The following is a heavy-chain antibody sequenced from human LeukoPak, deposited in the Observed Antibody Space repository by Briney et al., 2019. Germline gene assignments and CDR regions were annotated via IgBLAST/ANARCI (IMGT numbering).Heavy chain of an antibody. Sequence: ASVKVSCKASGYTFTSYGISWVRQAPGQGLEWMGWISAYNGNTNYAQKLQGRVTMTTDTSTSTAYMELRSLRSDDTAVYYCARDQETGYSSGWYGTKVAYNWFDPWGQGTLVTVSS. J-gene: IGHJ5*02. CDR3: ARDQETGYSSGWYGTKVAYNWFDP. CDR1: GYTFTSYG. D-gene: IGHD6-19*01. CDR2: ISAYNGNT. V-gene: IGHV1-18*01.